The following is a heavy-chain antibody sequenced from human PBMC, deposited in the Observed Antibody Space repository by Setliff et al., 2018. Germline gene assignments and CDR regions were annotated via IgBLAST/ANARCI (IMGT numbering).Heavy chain of an antibody. Sequence: ETLSLTCAVYGGSFSGFYWSWIRQPPGKGLEWVANIKQDGSEKYYVDSVKGRFTISRDNAKNSLYLQMNSLRAEDTAVYYCARDGGEYWGQGTLVTVSS. CDR2: IKQDGSEK. J-gene: IGHJ4*02. D-gene: IGHD3-16*01. V-gene: IGHV3-7*01. CDR3: ARDGGEY. CDR1: GGSFSGFY.